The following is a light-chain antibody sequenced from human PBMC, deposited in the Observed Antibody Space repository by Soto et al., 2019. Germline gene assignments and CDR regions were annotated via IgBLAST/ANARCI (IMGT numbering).Light chain of an antibody. CDR1: SSDIGGYNY. CDR3: SSYTSNNTV. J-gene: IGLJ1*01. V-gene: IGLV2-14*01. CDR2: DVS. Sequence: QSVLTQPASVSGSPGQSITISCTGTSSDIGGYNYVSWYQQHPGKAPKLMIYDVSNRPSGVSNRFSGSKSGNTASLTISGLQAEDEADYYCSSYTSNNTVFGTGTKVT.